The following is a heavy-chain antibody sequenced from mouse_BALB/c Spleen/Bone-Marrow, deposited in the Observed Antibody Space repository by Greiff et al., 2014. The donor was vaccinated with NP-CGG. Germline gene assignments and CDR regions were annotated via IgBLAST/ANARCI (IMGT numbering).Heavy chain of an antibody. V-gene: IGHV5-12*02. CDR3: ARLGDYSYFDY. J-gene: IGHJ2*01. D-gene: IGHD1-1*01. CDR1: GFSFGDYY. Sequence: EVKLMESGGGLVKPGGSLDLSCVISGFSFGDYYLYWVRQIPGKSLEWVSYISDSGGSTYYPDTVKGRFTISRDNAKNTLYLQMSRLKSEDTAMYYCARLGDYSYFDYWGQGTTLTVSS. CDR2: ISDSGGST.